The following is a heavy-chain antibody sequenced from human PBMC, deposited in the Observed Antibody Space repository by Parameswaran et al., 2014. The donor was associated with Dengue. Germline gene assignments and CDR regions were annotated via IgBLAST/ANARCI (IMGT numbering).Heavy chain of an antibody. CDR2: IYYSGST. V-gene: IGHV4-31*02. Sequence: WIRQPPGKGLEWIGYIYYSGSTYYNPSLKSRVTISVDTSKNQFSLKLSSVTAADTAVYYCARDSYDSSGYYPYYFDYWGQGTLVTVSS. D-gene: IGHD3-22*01. CDR3: ARDSYDSSGYYPYYFDY. J-gene: IGHJ4*02.